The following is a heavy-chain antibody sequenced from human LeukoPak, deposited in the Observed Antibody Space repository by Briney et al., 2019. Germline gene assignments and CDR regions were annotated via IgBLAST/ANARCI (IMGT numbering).Heavy chain of an antibody. CDR3: ARHNCYDS. V-gene: IGHV5-51*01. D-gene: IGHD3-16*01. Sequence: GESLKFSCKASGYSFSSYSIAWVRQLPGKGLEWMGMIHGGDFNVIYSPPFQGQVTISVDKSINTAYLQWSSLKASDSALYYCARHNCYDSWGQGTLVTVSS. J-gene: IGHJ4*02. CDR2: IHGGDFNV. CDR1: GYSFSSYS.